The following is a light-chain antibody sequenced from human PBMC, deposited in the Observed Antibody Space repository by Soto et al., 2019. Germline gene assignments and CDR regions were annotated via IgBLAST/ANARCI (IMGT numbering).Light chain of an antibody. CDR1: QSVSSSY. CDR2: GAS. J-gene: IGKJ1*01. Sequence: EIVLTQSPGTLSLSPGERATLSCRASQSVSSSYLAWYQQKPGQAPRLLIYGASSRATGIPDRFSGSGSGTDFTLTISRMELEDFAVYYCQQYGSSPCTFGQGTKVEIK. V-gene: IGKV3-20*01. CDR3: QQYGSSPCT.